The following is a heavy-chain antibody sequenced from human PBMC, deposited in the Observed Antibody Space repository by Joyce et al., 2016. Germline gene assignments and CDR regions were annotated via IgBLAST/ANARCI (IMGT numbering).Heavy chain of an antibody. V-gene: IGHV3-21*01. Sequence: EVQLVESGGGLVKPGGSLRLSCAASGFTFSNYSMNWVRQAQGKGLEWVSSISSSSSYIYYADSVKGRFTISGDNAKNSLYLQMNSLRAEDTAVYYCARDSRFTMVRGVKGGNYFDYWGQGTLVTVSS. D-gene: IGHD3-10*01. CDR3: ARDSRFTMVRGVKGGNYFDY. J-gene: IGHJ4*02. CDR2: ISSSSSYI. CDR1: GFTFSNYS.